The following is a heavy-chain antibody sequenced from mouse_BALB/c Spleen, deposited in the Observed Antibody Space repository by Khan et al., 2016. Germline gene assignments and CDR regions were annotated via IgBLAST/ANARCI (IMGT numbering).Heavy chain of an antibody. J-gene: IGHJ3*01. V-gene: IGHV1-87*01. CDR2: IYPGDGDA. Sequence: QVQLKQSGAELARPGASVKLSCKASGYTFTSYWMQWVKQRPGQGLEWIWAIYPGDGDARYTKKFKGKATLTAAKSSSTAYMQLSSLESEDSAVYYGARSGATATPFAYWGQGTLVTVSA. CDR1: GYTFTSYW. CDR3: ARSGATATPFAY. D-gene: IGHD1-2*01.